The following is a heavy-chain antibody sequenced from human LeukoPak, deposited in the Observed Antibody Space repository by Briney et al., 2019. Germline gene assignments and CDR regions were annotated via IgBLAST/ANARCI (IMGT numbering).Heavy chain of an antibody. D-gene: IGHD3-22*01. CDR2: MYYSGST. V-gene: IGHV4-30-4*01. CDR1: GGSISSGDYY. Sequence: SETLSLTCTVSGGSISSGDYYWSWIRQPPGKGLEWIAYMYYSGSTYYNPSLKSRVTMSADTSKNRLSLKLSSVTAADTAVYYCARPHYYDSRIDPWGQGILVTVSS. J-gene: IGHJ5*02. CDR3: ARPHYYDSRIDP.